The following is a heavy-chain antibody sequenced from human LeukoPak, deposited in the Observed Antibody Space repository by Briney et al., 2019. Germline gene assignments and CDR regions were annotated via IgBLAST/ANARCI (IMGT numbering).Heavy chain of an antibody. CDR2: ISGSGGFT. CDR1: GFSFSSYT. Sequence: GGSLRLSCAASGFSFSSYTMSWVRQAPGKGLEWVSAISGSGGFTYYADSVKGRFTISRDNSKNTLYLQMNSLRAEDTAVYYCARDYTGGFFDYWGQGTLVTFSS. V-gene: IGHV3-23*01. D-gene: IGHD1-14*01. J-gene: IGHJ4*02. CDR3: ARDYTGGFFDY.